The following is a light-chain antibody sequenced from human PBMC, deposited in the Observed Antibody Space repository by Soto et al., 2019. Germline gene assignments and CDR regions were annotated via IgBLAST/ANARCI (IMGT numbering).Light chain of an antibody. CDR3: FSYAGSYTWV. CDR1: SSDVGPYNS. Sequence: QSALTQPRSVSGSPGQSVTISCTGTSSDVGPYNSVSWYQHHPGKAPKLMIYDVSKRPSGVPDRFSGSKSGNTAYLTISGLQADDGADYYCFSYAGSYTWVFGGGTKVTVL. CDR2: DVS. J-gene: IGLJ3*02. V-gene: IGLV2-11*01.